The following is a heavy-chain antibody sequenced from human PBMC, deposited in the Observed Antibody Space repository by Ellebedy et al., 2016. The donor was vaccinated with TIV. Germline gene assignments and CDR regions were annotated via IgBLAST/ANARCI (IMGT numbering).Heavy chain of an antibody. J-gene: IGHJ5*02. CDR2: INPASGDT. CDR3: ARGSSWYIGDL. D-gene: IGHD1-1*01. Sequence: ASVKVSCXASGYTFTSHLIHWVRQAPGQRPEWMGWINPASGDTEYSQRFQGRALITRDISASTAYLELRSLRDEDTAVYFCARGSSWYIGDLWGQGTLVTVSS. V-gene: IGHV1-3*01. CDR1: GYTFTSHL.